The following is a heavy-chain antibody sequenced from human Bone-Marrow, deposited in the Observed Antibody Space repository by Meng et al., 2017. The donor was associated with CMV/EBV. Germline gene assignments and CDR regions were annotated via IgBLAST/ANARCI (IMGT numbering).Heavy chain of an antibody. J-gene: IGHJ6*02. CDR3: ARDLNYDFWSGYYPLYYYYGMDV. CDR2: ISAYNGNT. Sequence: ASVKVSCKASGYTFTGYGISWVRQAPGQGLEWMGWISAYNGNTNYAQKLQGRVTMTTDTSTSTAYMELRSLRSDDTAVYYCARDLNYDFWSGYYPLYYYYGMDVWGQGTTVTVSS. D-gene: IGHD3-3*01. V-gene: IGHV1-18*01. CDR1: GYTFTGYG.